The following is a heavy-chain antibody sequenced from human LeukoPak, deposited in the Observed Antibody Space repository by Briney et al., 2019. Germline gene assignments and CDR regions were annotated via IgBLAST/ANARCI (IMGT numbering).Heavy chain of an antibody. V-gene: IGHV4-59*01. J-gene: IGHJ4*02. CDR3: AGASYDSSGVH. D-gene: IGHD3-22*01. CDR1: GGSISSYY. CDR2: IYYSGST. Sequence: SQTLSLTCTVSGGSISSYYWSWLRQPPGKGLEWIGDIYYSGSTNYNPSLKSRVTISVDTSKNQFSLKLSSVTAADTAVYYCAGASYDSSGVHWGQGTLVTVSS.